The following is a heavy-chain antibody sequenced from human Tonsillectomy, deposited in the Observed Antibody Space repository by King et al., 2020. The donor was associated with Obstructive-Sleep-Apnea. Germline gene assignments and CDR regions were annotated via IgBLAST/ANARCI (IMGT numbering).Heavy chain of an antibody. Sequence: DVQLVESGGGLVQPGRSLRLSCAASGFTSDDYAMHWVRQPPGKGLEWVSGISWNSGNAGYADSVKGRFTISRDNAKNSLYLQMNSLRAEDTAFYYCASDKKGLLAFDSWGQGTLVTVSS. V-gene: IGHV3-9*02. CDR1: GFTSDDYA. J-gene: IGHJ4*02. CDR2: ISWNSGNA. CDR3: ASDKKGLLAFDS. D-gene: IGHD2-15*01.